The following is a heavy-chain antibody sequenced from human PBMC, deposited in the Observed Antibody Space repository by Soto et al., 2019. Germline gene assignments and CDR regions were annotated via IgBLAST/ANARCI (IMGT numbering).Heavy chain of an antibody. V-gene: IGHV4-31*03. D-gene: IGHD3-16*01. CDR1: GGSINSGLYY. CDR2: IYSRGNT. J-gene: IGHJ4*02. CDR3: SWAPWGNYFVLEY. Sequence: QVQLQESGPGLVKPSQTLSLTCTVSGGSINSGLYYWSWIRQYPGKGLEWIGYIYSRGNTYYNPSLNSRISIVADNTKNPFPLKPGSVTGAGPAGSYRSWAPWGNYFVLEYWGQGSLVTVSS.